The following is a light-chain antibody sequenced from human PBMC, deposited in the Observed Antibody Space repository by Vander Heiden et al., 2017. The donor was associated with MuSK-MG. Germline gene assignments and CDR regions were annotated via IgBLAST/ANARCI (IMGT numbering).Light chain of an antibody. CDR2: AAS. V-gene: IGKV1-39*01. J-gene: IGKJ1*01. Sequence: DRQMNQSPSSLSASVGDRVTNACRASQSISRFLNWYQHIPGKAPKLLIYAASTLRSGVPSRFSGSGSGTDFTLTISSLQPEDSGTYYCHQSYSTLWTFGQGTKVEIK. CDR1: QSISRF. CDR3: HQSYSTLWT.